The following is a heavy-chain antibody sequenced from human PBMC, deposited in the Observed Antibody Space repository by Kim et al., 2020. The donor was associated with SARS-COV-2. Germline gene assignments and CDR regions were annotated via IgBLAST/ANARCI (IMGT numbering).Heavy chain of an antibody. D-gene: IGHD3-10*02. J-gene: IGHJ6*02. V-gene: IGHV3-74*01. CDR2: INSDGSST. CDR3: ARAPKMFTHYYYYYGMDV. Sequence: GGSLRLSCAASGFTFSSYWMHWVRQAPGKGLVWVSCINSDGSSTSYADSVKGRFTISRDNAKNTLYLQMNSLRAEDTAVYYCARAPKMFTHYYYYYGMDVWGQGTTVTVSS. CDR1: GFTFSSYW.